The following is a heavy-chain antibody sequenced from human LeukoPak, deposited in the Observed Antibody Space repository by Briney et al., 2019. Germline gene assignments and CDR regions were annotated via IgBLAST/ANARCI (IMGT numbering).Heavy chain of an antibody. Sequence: SETLSLTCTVSGGSISSYYWSWIRQPPGKGLEWNGYIYYSGSTNYNPSLKSRVTISVDTSKNQFSLKLSSVTAADTAVYYCAREGHDFWSGYYINRRVDYWGQGTLVTVSS. V-gene: IGHV4-59*01. CDR3: AREGHDFWSGYYINRRVDY. CDR2: IYYSGST. J-gene: IGHJ4*02. CDR1: GGSISSYY. D-gene: IGHD3-3*01.